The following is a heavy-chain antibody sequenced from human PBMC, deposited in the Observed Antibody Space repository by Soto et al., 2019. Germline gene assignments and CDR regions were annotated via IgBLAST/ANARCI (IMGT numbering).Heavy chain of an antibody. CDR1: EYTFTGYY. D-gene: IGHD2-21*01. CDR3: AREWGGGVYRA. J-gene: IGHJ5*02. CDR2: IHPNSGGT. Sequence: ASVKVSCKASEYTFTGYYMLWVRQAPGQGLEWMGWIHPNSGGTNYAQKFQGRVTMTRDTSISTAYMELSRLRSDDTAVYYCAREWGGGVYRAWGQGTLVTVSS. V-gene: IGHV1-2*02.